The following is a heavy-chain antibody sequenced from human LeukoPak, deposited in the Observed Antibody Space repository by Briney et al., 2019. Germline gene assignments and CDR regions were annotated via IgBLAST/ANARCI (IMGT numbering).Heavy chain of an antibody. CDR2: IIPIFGTA. V-gene: IGHV1-69*05. CDR3: AREGRLRSNWFDP. CDR1: GGTFSSYA. D-gene: IGHD3-16*01. J-gene: IGHJ5*02. Sequence: SVKVSCKASGGTFSSYAISWVRQAPGQGLEWMGRIIPIFGTANYAQKFQGRVTITTDESTSTACMELSSLRSEDTAVYYCAREGRLRSNWFDPWGQGTRVTVSS.